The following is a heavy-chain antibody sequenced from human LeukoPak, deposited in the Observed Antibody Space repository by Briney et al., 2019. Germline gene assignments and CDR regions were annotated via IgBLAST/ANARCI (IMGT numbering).Heavy chain of an antibody. V-gene: IGHV1-8*01. CDR1: GYTFTSYD. J-gene: IGHJ4*02. CDR2: MNPNSGNT. CDR3: AITSPLIIFDY. Sequence: ASVKVSCTASGYTFTSYDINWVRQATGQGLEWMGWMNPNSGNTGYAQKFQGRVTMTRNTSIGTAYMELSSLRSEVTAVYYCAITSPLIIFDYWGQGTLVTVSS. D-gene: IGHD3-3*01.